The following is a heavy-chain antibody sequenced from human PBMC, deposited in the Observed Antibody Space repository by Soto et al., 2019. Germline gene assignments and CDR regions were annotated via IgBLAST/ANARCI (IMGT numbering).Heavy chain of an antibody. J-gene: IGHJ4*02. CDR1: GFGFSNNG. CDR3: AKDRVESGLGEIDY. CDR2: ISYDGSKK. Sequence: QVQLVESGGGVVQPGRSLRLSCAASGFGFSNNGMHWVRQAPGKGLEWVAIISYDGSKKYYADSVKGRFTISRDNSKNTLYLQMNSLRVEDTAVYYCAKDRVESGLGEIDYWGQGTLVTVSS. D-gene: IGHD3-16*01. V-gene: IGHV3-30*18.